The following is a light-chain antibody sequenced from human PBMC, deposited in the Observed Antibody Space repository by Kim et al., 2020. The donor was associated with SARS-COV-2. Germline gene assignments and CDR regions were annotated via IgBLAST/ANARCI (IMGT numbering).Light chain of an antibody. V-gene: IGKV3-20*01. CDR2: DAS. J-gene: IGKJ1*01. Sequence: SPGERATFSCRASQSVSSSYSAWYQQKPGQAPRLLIYDASTRATGIPDRCSGSGSGTDFTLIISRLEPEDFAVYYCQQYGSSPQTFGQGTKVDIK. CDR1: QSVSSSY. CDR3: QQYGSSPQT.